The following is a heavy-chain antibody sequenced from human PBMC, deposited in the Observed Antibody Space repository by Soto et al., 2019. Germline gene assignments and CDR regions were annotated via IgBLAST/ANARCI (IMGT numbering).Heavy chain of an antibody. CDR3: AGGTVTSGRWFGP. CDR1: HATFTGYT. Sequence: QVHLVQSETEVKEPGASVTVSCKTSHATFTGYTINWVRQAPGQGLEWLGWISSLSGNTYYARDFQGRTKMATNTSATTAHLELRSLRSDDPAVYFCAGGTVTSGRWFGPWGQGTLVTVSS. CDR2: ISSLSGNT. D-gene: IGHD4-17*01. V-gene: IGHV1-18*04. J-gene: IGHJ5*02.